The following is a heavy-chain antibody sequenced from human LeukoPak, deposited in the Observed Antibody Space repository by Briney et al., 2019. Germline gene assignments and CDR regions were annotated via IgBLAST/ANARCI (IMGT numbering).Heavy chain of an antibody. CDR1: GFTFSDSF. J-gene: IGHJ4*02. Sequence: GGSLRLSCAASGFTFSDSFMSWVRPAPGKGLEWVGRSRNKADIYTAQYAASVEGGFTISRDESKNSLYLQISSLETEDTAVYYCATSSWYRLPYWGQGSLVTVSS. V-gene: IGHV3-72*01. CDR3: ATSSWYRLPY. D-gene: IGHD6-13*01. CDR2: SRNKADIYTA.